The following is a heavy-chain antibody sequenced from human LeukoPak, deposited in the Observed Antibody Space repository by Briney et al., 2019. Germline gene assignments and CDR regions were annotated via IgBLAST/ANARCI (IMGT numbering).Heavy chain of an antibody. CDR3: ARRRYSSSWYYFDY. CDR1: GYSFTSYW. Sequence: KRGESLKISCKGSGYSFTSYWIGWVRQTPGKGLEWMGRIDPSDSYTNYSPSFQGHVTISADKSISTAYLQWSSLKASDTAMYYCARRRYSSSWYYFDYWGQGTLVTVSS. J-gene: IGHJ4*02. V-gene: IGHV5-10-1*01. D-gene: IGHD6-13*01. CDR2: IDPSDSYT.